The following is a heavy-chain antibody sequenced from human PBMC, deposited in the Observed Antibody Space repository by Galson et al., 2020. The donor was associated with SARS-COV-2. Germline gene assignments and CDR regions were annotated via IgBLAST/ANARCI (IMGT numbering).Heavy chain of an antibody. J-gene: IGHJ6*03. CDR3: ARETGYYQGYYMDV. V-gene: IGHV1-2*02. CDR1: GYTFTGYY. Sequence: ASVKVSCKASGYTFTGYYMHWVRQAPGQGLEWMGWINPNSGGTNYAQKFQGRVTMTRDTSISTAYMELSRLRSDDTAVYYCARETGYYQGYYMDVWGKGTRSPSP. CDR2: INPNSGGT. D-gene: IGHD3-9*01.